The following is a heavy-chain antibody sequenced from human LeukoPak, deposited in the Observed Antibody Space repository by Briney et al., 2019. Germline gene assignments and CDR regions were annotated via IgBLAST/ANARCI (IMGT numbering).Heavy chain of an antibody. CDR3: ARGQLLYGSGSYLNY. CDR2: INHSGGT. Sequence: SETLSLTCAVYGASFSGYYWSWFRQAPGKGLEWIGEINHSGGTNYNPSLKSRVAISVDTSKNQFFLKLSSVTAADTAVYYCARGQLLYGSGSYLNYWGQGTLVTVSS. V-gene: IGHV4-34*01. D-gene: IGHD3-10*01. J-gene: IGHJ4*02. CDR1: GASFSGYY.